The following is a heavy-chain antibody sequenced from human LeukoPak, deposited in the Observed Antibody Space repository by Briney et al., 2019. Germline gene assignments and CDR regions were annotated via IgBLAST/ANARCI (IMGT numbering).Heavy chain of an antibody. CDR1: GGSISSYY. CDR2: IYYSGST. D-gene: IGHD3-10*01. J-gene: IGHJ5*02. Sequence: PSETLSLTCTVSGGSISSYYWSWIRQPPGKGLEWIGYIYYSGSTNYNPSLKSRVTISVDTSKNQFSLKLSSVTAADTAVYYCAXXXXXWFGEHWFDPWGQGTLVTVSS. V-gene: IGHV4-59*08. CDR3: AXXXXXWFGEHWFDP.